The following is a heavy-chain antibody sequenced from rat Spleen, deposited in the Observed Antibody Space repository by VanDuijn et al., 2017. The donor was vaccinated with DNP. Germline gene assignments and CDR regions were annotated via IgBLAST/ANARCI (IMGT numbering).Heavy chain of an antibody. J-gene: IGHJ2*01. CDR1: GITFSDYN. D-gene: IGHD1-1*01. V-gene: IGHV5-7*01. CDR2: IIYNSGAT. CDR3: ARRGSYRGDPFDY. Sequence: EVQLVESGGGLVQPGRSLKLSCAASGITFSDYNMAWVRQAPKKGLEWVATIIYNSGATYYGDSVKGRFTVSRDNAKSTLYLQMDSLRSEDTATYYCARRGSYRGDPFDYWGQGVMVTVSS.